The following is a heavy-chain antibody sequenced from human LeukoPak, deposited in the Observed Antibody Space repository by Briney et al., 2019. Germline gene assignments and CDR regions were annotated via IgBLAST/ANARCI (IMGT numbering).Heavy chain of an antibody. V-gene: IGHV1-18*01. CDR3: ARDLRVVATTPGGY. CDR1: GYTFTNYG. CDR2: ISAHNGNT. Sequence: ASVKVSCKASGYTFTNYGITWVRQAPGQGLEWMGWISAHNGNTNYAQKLQGRVTLTTDTSTSTAYMELRSLRSDDTAVYYCARDLRVVATTPGGYWGQGTLVTVSS. J-gene: IGHJ4*02. D-gene: IGHD5-12*01.